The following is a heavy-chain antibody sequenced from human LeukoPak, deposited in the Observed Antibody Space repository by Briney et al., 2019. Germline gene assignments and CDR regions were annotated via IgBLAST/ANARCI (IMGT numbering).Heavy chain of an antibody. V-gene: IGHV4-59*01. D-gene: IGHD6-19*01. CDR3: ARAWGSSGWWGRSISTDAFDI. CDR2: IYYSGST. CDR1: GGSISSYY. Sequence: PSETLSLTCTVSGGSISSYYWSWIRQPPGKGLEWIGYIYYSGSTNYNPSLKSRVTISVDTSKNQFSLKLSSVTAADTAVYYCARAWGSSGWWGRSISTDAFDIWGQGTMVTVSS. J-gene: IGHJ3*02.